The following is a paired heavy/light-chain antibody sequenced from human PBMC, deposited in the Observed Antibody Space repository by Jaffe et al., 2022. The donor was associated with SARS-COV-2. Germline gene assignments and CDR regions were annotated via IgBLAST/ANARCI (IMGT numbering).Heavy chain of an antibody. CDR1: GFTFSNHW. CDR3: ARGRGIVTATGFDY. D-gene: IGHD1-26*01. V-gene: IGHV3-74*01. J-gene: IGHJ4*02. Sequence: EVQLVESGGVLVQPGGSLRLSCAASGFTFSNHWMHWVRQAPGKGLVWVSRINSDGTSTTYAGSVKGRFTISRDNAKNTLYLQMNSLRAEDTALYYCARGRGIVTATGFDYWGQGTLVTVSS. CDR2: INSDGTST.
Light chain of an antibody. V-gene: IGKV4-1*01. CDR3: HQYYNTPYT. J-gene: IGKJ2*01. CDR1: QRLLYSTSNENY. CDR2: WAS. Sequence: DIVMTQSPDSLAVSLGERATINCKSSQRLLYSTSNENYLAWYQQKAGQPPKLLIYWASTRESGVPDRFSGSGSGTDFTLTISSLQAEDVAVYYCHQYYNTPYTFGQGTKLEIK.